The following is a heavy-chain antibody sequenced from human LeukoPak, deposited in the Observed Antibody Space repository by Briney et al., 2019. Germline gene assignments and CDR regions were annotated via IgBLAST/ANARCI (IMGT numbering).Heavy chain of an antibody. J-gene: IGHJ4*02. Sequence: SGGSLRLSCAASGFTFSSYSMNWVRQAPGKGLEWVSSISSSSSYIYYADSVKGRFTISRDNAKNSLYLQMNSLRAEDTAVYYCASRREDYYGSGSYSPLDYWGQGTLVTVSS. CDR2: ISSSSSYI. D-gene: IGHD3-10*01. CDR1: GFTFSSYS. V-gene: IGHV3-21*01. CDR3: ASRREDYYGSGSYSPLDY.